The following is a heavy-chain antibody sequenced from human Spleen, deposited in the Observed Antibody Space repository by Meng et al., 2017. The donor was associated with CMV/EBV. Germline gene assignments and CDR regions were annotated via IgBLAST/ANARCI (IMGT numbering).Heavy chain of an antibody. V-gene: IGHV4-31*02. D-gene: IGHD6-13*01. J-gene: IGHJ4*02. CDR2: IYYSGST. CDR1: GASISSGNYY. CDR3: AREFGTASVAYFDY. Sequence: SGASISSGNYYWSWIRQHPGKGLEWIGYIYYSGSTFYNPSLKSRLSMSLDTSKNKFSLKLNSVSAADTAVYYCAREFGTASVAYFDYWGQGTLVTVSS.